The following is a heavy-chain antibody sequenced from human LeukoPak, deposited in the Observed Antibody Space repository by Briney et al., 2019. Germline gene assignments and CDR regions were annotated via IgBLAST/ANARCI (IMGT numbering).Heavy chain of an antibody. CDR2: IIPIFGTA. CDR1: GGTFSSYA. Sequence: ASVKVSCKASGGTFSSYAISWVRQAPGQGLEWMGGIIPIFGTANYAQKFQGRVTITADESTSTAYMELSSLRSEDTAVYYCARGTIGMTTVTTLGYWGQGTLVTASS. J-gene: IGHJ4*02. D-gene: IGHD4-17*01. V-gene: IGHV1-69*13. CDR3: ARGTIGMTTVTTLGY.